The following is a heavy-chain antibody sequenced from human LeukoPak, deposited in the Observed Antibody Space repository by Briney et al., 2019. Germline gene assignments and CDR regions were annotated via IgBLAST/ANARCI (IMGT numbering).Heavy chain of an antibody. CDR2: IRSKANSYAT. CDR1: GFTFSGSA. D-gene: IGHD6-13*01. J-gene: IGHJ4*02. Sequence: PGGSLRLSCAASGFTFSGSAMHWVRQASGKGLEWVGRIRSKANSYATAYAASVKGRFTISRDNSKNTLDLQMGSLRGEDMAVYYCARGSHRRYSSSWYSLWGQGTLVTVSS. CDR3: ARGSHRRYSSSWYSL. V-gene: IGHV3-73*01.